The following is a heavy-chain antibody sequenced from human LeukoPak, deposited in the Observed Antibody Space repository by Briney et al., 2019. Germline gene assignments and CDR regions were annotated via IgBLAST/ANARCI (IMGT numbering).Heavy chain of an antibody. D-gene: IGHD3-9*01. CDR3: ARDGRAYYDFLTGYYHFDY. V-gene: IGHV1-2*04. Sequence: ASVKVSCKASGYTFTGYYMHWVRQAPGQGLEWMGWINPNSGGTNYAQKFQGWVTMTRDTSISTAYMELSRLRSDDTAVCYCARDGRAYYDFLTGYYHFDYWGQGTLVTVSS. CDR1: GYTFTGYY. J-gene: IGHJ4*02. CDR2: INPNSGGT.